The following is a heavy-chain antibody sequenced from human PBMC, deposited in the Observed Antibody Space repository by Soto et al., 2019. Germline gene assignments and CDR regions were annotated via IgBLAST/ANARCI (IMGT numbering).Heavy chain of an antibody. Sequence: GGSLRLSCAASGFTFSSYAMHWVRQAPGKGLEWVAVISYDGSNKYYADSVKGRFTISRDNSKNTLYLQMNSLRAEDTAVYYCARDEIIVPAATYYGMDAWGQGTTVTVSS. CDR1: GFTFSSYA. V-gene: IGHV3-30-3*01. CDR2: ISYDGSNK. J-gene: IGHJ6*02. CDR3: ARDEIIVPAATYYGMDA. D-gene: IGHD2-2*01.